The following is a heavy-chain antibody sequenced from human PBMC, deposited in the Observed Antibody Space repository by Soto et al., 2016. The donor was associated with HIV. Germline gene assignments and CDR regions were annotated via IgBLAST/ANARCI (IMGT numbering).Heavy chain of an antibody. D-gene: IGHD2-15*01. CDR1: GYSFTAYF. CDR3: ARDWRSGYVDY. J-gene: IGHJ4*02. V-gene: IGHV1-18*01. Sequence: QVQLVQSGAEVKKPGASVKVSCKTSGYSFTAYFIHWVRQAPGQGLEWMGWISAYNGNTNYAQKLQGRVTMTTDTSTSTAYMELRSLRSDDTAVYYCARDWRSGYVDYWGQGTLVTVSS. CDR2: ISAYNGNT.